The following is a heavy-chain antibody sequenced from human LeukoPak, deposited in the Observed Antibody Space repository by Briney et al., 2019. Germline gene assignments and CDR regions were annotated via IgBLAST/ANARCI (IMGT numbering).Heavy chain of an antibody. J-gene: IGHJ4*02. Sequence: GASVKVSCKASGYTFTSYGISWVRQAPGQGLEWMGWISTYNSDKNYAQKFQGRVTMTTDPSTSTAYMELRSLRSDDTSVYYCARDSGSGWSTTTGGLDYWGQGTLVTVSS. D-gene: IGHD6-19*01. CDR3: ARDSGSGWSTTTGGLDY. CDR1: GYTFTSYG. CDR2: ISTYNSDK. V-gene: IGHV1-18*01.